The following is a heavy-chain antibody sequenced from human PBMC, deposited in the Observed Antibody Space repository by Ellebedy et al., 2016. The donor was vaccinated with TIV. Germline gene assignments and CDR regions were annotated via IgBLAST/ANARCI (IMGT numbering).Heavy chain of an antibody. V-gene: IGHV5-10-1*01. J-gene: IGHJ4*02. CDR3: ARHMNTAMTNDH. CDR2: NYPSDSYI. D-gene: IGHD5-18*01. Sequence: GESLKISCTGSGYSFTTYWISWVRQMPGKGLEWMGLNYPSDSYIKYSPSFQGHVTISVDKSISTAYLQWSSLKASDTAMYYCARHMNTAMTNDHWGQGTLVTVSS. CDR1: GYSFTTYW.